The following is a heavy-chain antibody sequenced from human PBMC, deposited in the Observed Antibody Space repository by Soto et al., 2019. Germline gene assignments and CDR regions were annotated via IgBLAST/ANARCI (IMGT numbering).Heavy chain of an antibody. CDR3: AKDVIVGLGYRHGDSYYYGMDV. CDR1: GFTFSSYG. J-gene: IGHJ6*02. D-gene: IGHD5-18*01. CDR2: ISYDGSSK. Sequence: VQLVESGGGVVQPGRSLRLSCAASGFTFSSYGMNWVRQAPGKGLEWVAVISYDGSSKYYADSVKGRLTISRDNSKKTLYLQMNSLRAEDTAVYYCAKDVIVGLGYRHGDSYYYGMDVWGQGTTVTVS. V-gene: IGHV3-30*18.